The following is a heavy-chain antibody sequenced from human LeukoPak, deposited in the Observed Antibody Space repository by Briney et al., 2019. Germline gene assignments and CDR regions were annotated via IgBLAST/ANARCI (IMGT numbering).Heavy chain of an antibody. V-gene: IGHV4-59*01. CDR3: ARDRRDGYNPGDYNFAY. CDR1: GGSISFYY. J-gene: IGHJ4*02. D-gene: IGHD5-24*01. Sequence: SETLSLTCTVSGGSISFYYWSWIRQPPGKGLEWIGYIYYTGTTNYNPSLKSRATISVDTSRNQFSLRLSSLTAADTAVYFCARDRRDGYNPGDYNFAYWGQGALVTVSS. CDR2: IYYTGTT.